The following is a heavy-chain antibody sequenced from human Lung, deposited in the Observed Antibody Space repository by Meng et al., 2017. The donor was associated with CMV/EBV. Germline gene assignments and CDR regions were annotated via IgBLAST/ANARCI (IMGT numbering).Heavy chain of an antibody. CDR3: VRGTWTAMLGVVYSFDF. CDR1: GLTFRNYN. V-gene: IGHV3-21*01. CDR2: INMESTSI. Sequence: GGSLRLXCEVSGLTFRNYNLDWVRQAPGKGLEWVSSINMESTSIYYADSVKGRFTITREDAKNSLYLQMNALRGEDTAVYYCVRGTWTAMLGVVYSFDFWXQGTLVTVSS. J-gene: IGHJ4*03. D-gene: IGHD3-3*01.